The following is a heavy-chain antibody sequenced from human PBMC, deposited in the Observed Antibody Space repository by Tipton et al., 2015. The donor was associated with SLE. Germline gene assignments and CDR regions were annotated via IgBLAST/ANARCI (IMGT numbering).Heavy chain of an antibody. CDR2: IEHNERTT. J-gene: IGHJ4*02. CDR1: GFTFGGYG. V-gene: IGHV3-30*19. CDR3: ARGRGYCAGGVCQYFDY. Sequence: RSLRLSCEASGFTFGGYGMDWVRQVPGKGLEWVAFIEHNERTTYYADSVKGRFTFSRDNSKSALFLQMNSLRIDGTAVYYCARGRGYCAGGVCQYFDYWGQGTLVTVSS. D-gene: IGHD2-8*02.